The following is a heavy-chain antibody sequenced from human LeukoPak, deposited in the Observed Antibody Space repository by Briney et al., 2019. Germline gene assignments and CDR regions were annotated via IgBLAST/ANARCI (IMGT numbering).Heavy chain of an antibody. D-gene: IGHD6-13*01. V-gene: IGHV3-48*04. CDR1: GFTFSNYW. CDR2: ISSSGSTI. Sequence: GGSLRLSCAASGFTFSNYWMNWVRQAPGKGLEWVSYISSSGSTIYYADSVKGRFTISRDNAKNSLYLQMNSLRAEDTAVYYCARGAGYSSSWYGTFDFWGQGTLVTVSS. J-gene: IGHJ4*02. CDR3: ARGAGYSSSWYGTFDF.